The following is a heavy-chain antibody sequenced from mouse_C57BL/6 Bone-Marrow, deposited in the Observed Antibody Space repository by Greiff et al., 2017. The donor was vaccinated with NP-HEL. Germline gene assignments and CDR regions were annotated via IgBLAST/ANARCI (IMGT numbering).Heavy chain of an antibody. V-gene: IGHV1-81*01. CDR1: GYTFTSYG. J-gene: IGHJ2*01. Sequence: VQLQQSGAELARPGASVKLSCKASGYTFTSYGISWVKQRTGQGLEWIGESYPRSGNTYYNEKFKGKATLTAVKSSSTAYMALRSLTSEDSAVYLCARRDYDYWGQGTTLTVSS. CDR2: SYPRSGNT. D-gene: IGHD2-13*01. CDR3: ARRDYDY.